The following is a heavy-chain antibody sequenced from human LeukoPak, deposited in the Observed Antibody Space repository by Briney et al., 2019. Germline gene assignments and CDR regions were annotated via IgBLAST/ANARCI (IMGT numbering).Heavy chain of an antibody. CDR2: IYYSGST. CDR1: GGSISSGDYY. D-gene: IGHD3-9*01. CDR3: ARAGNGILTGYFQNWYFDL. Sequence: SETLSLTCTVSGGSISSGDYYWSWIRQPPGKGLEWIRYIYYSGSTYYNPSLKSRVTISVDTSKNQFSLRLSSVTAADTAVYYCARAGNGILTGYFQNWYFDLWGRGTLVTVSS. J-gene: IGHJ2*01. V-gene: IGHV4-30-4*01.